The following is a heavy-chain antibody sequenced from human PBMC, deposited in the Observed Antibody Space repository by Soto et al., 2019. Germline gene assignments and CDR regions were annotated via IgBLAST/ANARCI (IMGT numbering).Heavy chain of an antibody. Sequence: ASGPTLVNPTQTLTLTCTFSGFSLTSTGVAVGWVRQPPGKALEWLALIYWDDDERYTPSLKSRLTVTKDTSKNQVVLTMTNMDPVDTATYFCAHRVLGDEHLNKFDPWGQGTLVTVSS. CDR3: AHRVLGDEHLNKFDP. J-gene: IGHJ5*02. CDR2: IYWDDDE. D-gene: IGHD1-26*01. CDR1: GFSLTSTGVA. V-gene: IGHV2-5*02.